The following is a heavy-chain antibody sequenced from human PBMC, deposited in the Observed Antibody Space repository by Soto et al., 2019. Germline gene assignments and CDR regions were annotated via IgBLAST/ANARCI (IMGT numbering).Heavy chain of an antibody. J-gene: IGHJ6*03. CDR2: IYYSGST. CDR1: GGSISSGGYY. V-gene: IGHV4-31*03. CDR3: AREGYCGYYYYMDV. Sequence: QVQLQESGPGLVKPSQTLSLTCTVSGGSISSGGYYWSWLRQHPGKGLEWIGYIYYSGSTYYNPSLKSRVTISLATSKNQFSLKLSSVTAADTAVYYCAREGYCGYYYYMDVWGKGTTVTVSS. D-gene: IGHD2-15*01.